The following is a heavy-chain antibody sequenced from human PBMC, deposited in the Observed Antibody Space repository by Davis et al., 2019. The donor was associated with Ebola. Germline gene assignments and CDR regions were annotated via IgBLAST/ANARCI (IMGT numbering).Heavy chain of an antibody. D-gene: IGHD4-17*01. CDR2: ISGSGGST. Sequence: GESLKISCAASGFTFSSYAMSWVRQAPGKGLEWVSAISGSGGSTYYADSVKGRFTISRDNSKNTLYLQMNSLRAEDTAVYYCARGGGDYYFDPWGQGTLVTVSS. J-gene: IGHJ5*02. V-gene: IGHV3-23*01. CDR1: GFTFSSYA. CDR3: ARGGGDYYFDP.